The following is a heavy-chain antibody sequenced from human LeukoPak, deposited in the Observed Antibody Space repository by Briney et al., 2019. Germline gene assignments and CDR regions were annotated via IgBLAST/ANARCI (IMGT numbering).Heavy chain of an antibody. J-gene: IGHJ6*03. CDR2: INRSGST. CDR1: GGSFSGYY. CDR3: ARLRSGSYLNYYYYMDV. V-gene: IGHV4-34*01. D-gene: IGHD1-26*01. Sequence: SGTLSLTCAVYGGSFSGYYWSWIRQPPGKGLEWIGEINRSGSTNYNPSLKSRVTISVDTSKNQFSLKVSSVTAADTAVYYCARLRSGSYLNYYYYMDVWGKGTTVTISS.